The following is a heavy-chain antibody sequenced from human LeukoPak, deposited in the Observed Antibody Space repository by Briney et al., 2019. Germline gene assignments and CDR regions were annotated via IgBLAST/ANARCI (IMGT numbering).Heavy chain of an antibody. CDR3: ARYVWGSYPTFEDY. CDR1: GGSISSYY. J-gene: IGHJ4*02. V-gene: IGHV4-59*01. D-gene: IGHD3-16*02. Sequence: SETLSLTCTVSGGSISSYYWSWIRQPPGRGLEWIGYIYYSGSTNYNPSLKSRVTISVDTSKNQFSLKLSSVTAADTAVYYCARYVWGSYPTFEDYWGQGTLVTVSS. CDR2: IYYSGST.